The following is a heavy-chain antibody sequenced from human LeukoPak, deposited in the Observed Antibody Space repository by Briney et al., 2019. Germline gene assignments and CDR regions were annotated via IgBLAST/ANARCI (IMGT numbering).Heavy chain of an antibody. CDR2: IIPILGIA. CDR1: GYTFTSYA. J-gene: IGHJ5*02. Sequence: SVKVSCKASGYTFTSYAISWVRQAPGQGLEWMGRIIPILGIANYAQKFQGRVTITADKSTSTAYMELSSLRSEDTAVYYCARDPNIVVVPAAELNWFDPWGQGTLVTVSS. D-gene: IGHD2-2*01. CDR3: ARDPNIVVVPAAELNWFDP. V-gene: IGHV1-69*04.